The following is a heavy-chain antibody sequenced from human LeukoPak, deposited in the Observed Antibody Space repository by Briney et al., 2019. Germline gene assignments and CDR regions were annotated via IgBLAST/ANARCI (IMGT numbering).Heavy chain of an antibody. CDR2: VFYSGST. D-gene: IGHD5-18*01. CDR3: ARGTYSFGLYY. CDR1: GGSIGSSTYY. V-gene: IGHV4-39*01. J-gene: IGHJ4*02. Sequence: SETLSLTCTVSGGSIGSSTYYWAWIRQPPGKGLEWVGSVFYSGSTYYNPSLKSRVTISVDTSKNQFSLKLSSVTAADTALFYCARGTYSFGLYYCGQGTLVTVSS.